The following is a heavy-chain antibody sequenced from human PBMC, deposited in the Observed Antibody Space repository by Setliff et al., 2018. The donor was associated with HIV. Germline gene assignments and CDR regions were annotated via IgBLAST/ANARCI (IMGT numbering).Heavy chain of an antibody. CDR1: GAPVSSGRYY. V-gene: IGHV4-39*01. CDR3: AKGDFTAMVMYFDF. J-gene: IGHJ4*02. D-gene: IGHD2-21*02. Sequence: SETLSLTCSVSGAPVSSGRYYWGWIRQPPGKGLEWIATIHYTGSTYYDPSLKNRVTISADTSKKQVSLELTSVTAADTAVYYCAKGDFTAMVMYFDFWGPGIPVTVSS. CDR2: IHYTGST.